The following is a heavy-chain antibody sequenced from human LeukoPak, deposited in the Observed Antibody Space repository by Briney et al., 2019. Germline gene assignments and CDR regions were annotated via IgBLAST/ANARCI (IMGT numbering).Heavy chain of an antibody. CDR1: GFTFSSYA. CDR3: ANGWSPDY. J-gene: IGHJ4*02. CDR2: ISGSGGST. V-gene: IGHV3-23*01. Sequence: PGGSLRLSCAASGFTFSSYAMSWVRQAPGKGLEWVSGISGSGGSTYYADSAKGRFTIFRDNSKNTLYLQMNSLRAEDTAVYHCANGWSPDYWGRGTLVTVSS. D-gene: IGHD2-15*01.